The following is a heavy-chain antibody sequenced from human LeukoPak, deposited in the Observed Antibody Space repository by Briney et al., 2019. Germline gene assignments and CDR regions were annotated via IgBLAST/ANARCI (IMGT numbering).Heavy chain of an antibody. D-gene: IGHD2-2*02. CDR3: AREETRYCSSTSCYRAFDY. J-gene: IGHJ4*02. Sequence: GASVKVSCKGSGGTFSSYAISWVRQAPGQGLEWMGWISAYNGNTTYAQKLQGRVTMTTDTSTSTAYMELTSLRSDDTAVYYCAREETRYCSSTSCYRAFDYWGQGTLVTVSS. CDR2: ISAYNGNT. V-gene: IGHV1-18*01. CDR1: GGTFSSYA.